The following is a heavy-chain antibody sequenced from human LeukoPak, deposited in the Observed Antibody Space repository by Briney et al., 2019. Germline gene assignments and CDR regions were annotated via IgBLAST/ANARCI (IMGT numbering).Heavy chain of an antibody. CDR2: MNPNSGNT. CDR1: GYTFTSYG. J-gene: IGHJ5*02. D-gene: IGHD3-10*01. CDR3: ARGGKSSELLWFGEYPLVGWFDP. Sequence: ASVKVPCKASGYTFTSYGISWVRQATGQGLEWMGWMNPNSGNTGYAQKFQGRVTMTRNTSISTAYMELSSLRSEDTAVYYCARGGKSSELLWFGEYPLVGWFDPWGQGTLVTVSS. V-gene: IGHV1-8*02.